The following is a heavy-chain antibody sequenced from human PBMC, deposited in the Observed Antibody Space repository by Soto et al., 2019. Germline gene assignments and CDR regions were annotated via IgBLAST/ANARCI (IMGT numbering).Heavy chain of an antibody. V-gene: IGHV1-69*01. CDR1: GGTFSSYA. J-gene: IGHJ4*02. CDR3: ARGPEYSSSSWEGYFDY. CDR2: IIPIFGTA. D-gene: IGHD6-6*01. Sequence: QVQLVQSGAEVKKPGSSVKVSCKASGGTFSSYAISWVRQAPGQGLEWMGGIIPIFGTANYAQKFQGRVTITADESTSTAYMELRSMRSEDTAVDYCARGPEYSSSSWEGYFDYWGQGTLVTVSS.